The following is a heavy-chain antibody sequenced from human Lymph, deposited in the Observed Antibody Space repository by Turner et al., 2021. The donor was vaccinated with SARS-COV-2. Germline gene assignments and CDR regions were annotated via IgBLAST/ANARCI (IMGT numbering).Heavy chain of an antibody. CDR1: GFTFSSYA. CDR2: ISGSGGST. CDR3: AKNEMAMIVVVITLFDY. Sequence: EVQLLEAGGGLVQPGGSLRLSCAASGFTFSSYAMSWVRQVPGKGLEWVSVISGSGGSTYYADSVKGRFTISRDNSKNTLYLQMNSLRAEDTAVYYCAKNEMAMIVVVITLFDYWGQGTLVTVSS. D-gene: IGHD3-22*01. J-gene: IGHJ4*02. V-gene: IGHV3-23*01.